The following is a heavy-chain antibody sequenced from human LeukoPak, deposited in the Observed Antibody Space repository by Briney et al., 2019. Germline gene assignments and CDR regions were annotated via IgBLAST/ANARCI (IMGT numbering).Heavy chain of an antibody. CDR3: ARAWELPQPLFDY. D-gene: IGHD1-26*01. V-gene: IGHV1-8*03. CDR2: MNPKSGNT. J-gene: IGHJ4*02. CDR1: GYTFTSYD. Sequence: WASVKVSCKASGYTFTSYDINWVRQATGQGLEWMGWMNPKSGNTGHAQKFQGRVTITRDTSISTVYMELNSLRSEDTAVYYCARAWELPQPLFDYWGQGTLVTVSS.